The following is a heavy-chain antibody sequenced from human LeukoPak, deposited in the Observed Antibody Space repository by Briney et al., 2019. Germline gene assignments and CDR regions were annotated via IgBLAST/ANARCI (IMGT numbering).Heavy chain of an antibody. J-gene: IGHJ4*02. CDR1: GFTFSSYN. CDR3: AKGPFFYYDASGYNYFDS. D-gene: IGHD3-22*01. CDR2: ISTSSNYR. V-gene: IGHV3-21*04. Sequence: PGGSLRLSCAASGFTFSSYNMNWVRQAPGKGLEWVSSISTSSNYRYYADSVKGRFTISRDNAKKLLYLQMNSLRVEDTAIYYCAKGPFFYYDASGYNYFDSWGQGTLVTVSS.